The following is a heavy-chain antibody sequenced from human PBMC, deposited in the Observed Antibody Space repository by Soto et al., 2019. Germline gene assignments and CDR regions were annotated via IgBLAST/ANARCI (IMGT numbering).Heavy chain of an antibody. CDR1: GFTFSSYA. V-gene: IGHV3-30-3*01. CDR2: ISYDGSNK. Sequence: PGGSLRLSCAASGFTFSSYAMHWVRQAPGKGLEWVAVISYDGSNKYYADSVKGRFTISRDNSKNTLYLQMNSLRAEDTAVYYCARGDNRGYSYGQRPGYHHYRISVPSRRTTVPVSS. J-gene: IGHJ6*02. D-gene: IGHD5-18*01. CDR3: ARGDNRGYSYGQRPGYHHYRISV.